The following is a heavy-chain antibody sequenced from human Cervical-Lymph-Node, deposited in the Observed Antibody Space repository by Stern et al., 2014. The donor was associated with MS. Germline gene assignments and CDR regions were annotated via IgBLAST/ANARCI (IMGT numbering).Heavy chain of an antibody. Sequence: VQLVQSGAEVKKPGASLKVSCKASGYTFTAYYLHWVRQAPGQGLAWMGWVNPNSGGPSYAPKFHGRVTMTRDTSTSTPFMELNMLTSNDRALYNGARGPDEEGGVFYTSNGMDVWGQGTTVTVSS. D-gene: IGHD3-16*01. J-gene: IGHJ6*02. CDR1: GYTFTAYY. CDR2: VNPNSGGP. CDR3: ARGPDEEGGVFYTSNGMDV. V-gene: IGHV1-2*02.